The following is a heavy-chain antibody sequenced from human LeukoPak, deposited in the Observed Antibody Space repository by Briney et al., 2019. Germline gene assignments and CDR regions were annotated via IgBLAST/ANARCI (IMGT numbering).Heavy chain of an antibody. CDR1: GVTFGTYW. V-gene: IGHV3-7*01. CDR2: IKYDGSEK. Sequence: GGSLRLSCVGSGVTFGTYWMTWVRQAPGKGLEWVADIKYDGSEKYYGDSVKGRFTVSRDNAKNSLYLQMNSLRAEDTAMYYCARDVGLSGYDLNDYWGQGTLVTVSS. CDR3: ARDVGLSGYDLNDY. J-gene: IGHJ4*02. D-gene: IGHD5-12*01.